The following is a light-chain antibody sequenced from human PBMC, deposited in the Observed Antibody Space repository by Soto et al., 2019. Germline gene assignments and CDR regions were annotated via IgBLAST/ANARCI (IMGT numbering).Light chain of an antibody. J-gene: IGKJ2*01. CDR3: QHYNNWPFA. V-gene: IGKV3-15*01. CDR2: GAS. CDR1: QTVYTN. Sequence: DIVMTQSPATLSVSPGERATLSCRASQTVYTNLAWYQQKPGQAPRLLIYGASARAAGIPDRFSGSGSGKEFTLTISSLQSEDFAVYYCQHYNNWPFAFGQGTKLEIK.